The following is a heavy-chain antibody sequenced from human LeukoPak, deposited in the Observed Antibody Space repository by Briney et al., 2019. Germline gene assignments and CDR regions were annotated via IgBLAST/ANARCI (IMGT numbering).Heavy chain of an antibody. D-gene: IGHD1-1*01. CDR1: GFTFSSYA. CDR2: ISGSGGST. CDR3: AKPPRTGYYYYYYMDV. J-gene: IGHJ6*03. V-gene: IGHV3-23*01. Sequence: GGSLRLSCAASGFTFSSYAMSWVRQAPGKGLEWVSGISGSGGSTYYADSVKGRFTISRDNFKNTLYLQMNSLRAEDTAVYYCAKPPRTGYYYYYYMDVWGKGTTVTVSS.